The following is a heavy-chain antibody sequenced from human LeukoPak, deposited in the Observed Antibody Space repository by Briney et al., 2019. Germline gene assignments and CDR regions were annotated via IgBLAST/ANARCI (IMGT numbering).Heavy chain of an antibody. D-gene: IGHD4-17*01. V-gene: IGHV3-23*01. CDR2: ISGSGGST. CDR3: AKARLGGPSEVTDAFDI. J-gene: IGHJ3*02. Sequence: GGSLRLSCAASGFTFSSYAMSWVRQAPGKGLEWVSAISGSGGSTYYADSVKGRFTISRDNSKNTLYLQMNSLRAADTAVYYCAKARLGGPSEVTDAFDIWGQGTMVTVSS. CDR1: GFTFSSYA.